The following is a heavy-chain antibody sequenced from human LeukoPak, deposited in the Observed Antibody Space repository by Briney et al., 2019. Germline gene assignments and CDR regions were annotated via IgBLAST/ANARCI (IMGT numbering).Heavy chain of an antibody. CDR1: GFTFSSYG. V-gene: IGHV3-33*08. Sequence: PGGSLRLSCAASGFTFSSYGMHWVRQAPGKGLEWVAVIWYDGSNKYYADSVKGRFTISRDNSKNTLYLQMNSLRAEDTAVYYCARRPYYYYYGMDVWGQGTTVTVSS. CDR3: ARRPYYYYYGMDV. J-gene: IGHJ6*02. CDR2: IWYDGSNK. D-gene: IGHD6-6*01.